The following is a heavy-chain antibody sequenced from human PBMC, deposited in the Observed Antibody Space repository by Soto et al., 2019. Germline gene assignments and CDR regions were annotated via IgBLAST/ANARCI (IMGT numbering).Heavy chain of an antibody. D-gene: IGHD3-10*01. CDR3: AKDFYGSGSYKDH. CDR2: FISSGGST. CDR1: GFTFSNYG. Sequence: EVQLLESGGGLVQPGGSLRLSCAASGFTFSNYGMSWVRQAPGKGLEWVSGFISSGGSTHYADSVKGRFTIFRDKCKNTLYLQMTSLRAEYTAVYYCAKDFYGSGSYKDHWGQGTLVTVSS. J-gene: IGHJ4*02. V-gene: IGHV3-23*01.